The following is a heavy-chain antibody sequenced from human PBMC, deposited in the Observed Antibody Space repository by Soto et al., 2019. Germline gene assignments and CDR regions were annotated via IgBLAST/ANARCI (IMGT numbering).Heavy chain of an antibody. CDR1: GFSLSTSGVG. Sequence: SGPTLVNPTQTLTTTCTFSGFSLSTSGVGVGCIRQPPGKALEWLALIYWNDDKRYSPSLKSRLTITKDTSKNQVVLTMTNMDPVDTATYYCAQTDTPYAPFDYWGQGTLVIVS. CDR2: IYWNDDK. CDR3: AQTDTPYAPFDY. J-gene: IGHJ4*02. D-gene: IGHD2-8*01. V-gene: IGHV2-5*01.